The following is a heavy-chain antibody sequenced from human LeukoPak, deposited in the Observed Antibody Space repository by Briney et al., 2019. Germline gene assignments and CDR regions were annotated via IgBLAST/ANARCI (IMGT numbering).Heavy chain of an antibody. J-gene: IGHJ4*02. CDR1: EFTFSNYA. V-gene: IGHV3-23*01. CDR2: ISGSGGST. D-gene: IGHD1-26*01. CDR3: AKDQLWELLGIGLTG. Sequence: GGSLRLFCAVSEFTFSNYAMSWVRQAPGKGLEWVSAISGSGGSTYYADSVKGRFTISRDNSKNTLYLQMNSLRAEDTAVYYCAKDQLWELLGIGLTGWGQGTLVTVSS.